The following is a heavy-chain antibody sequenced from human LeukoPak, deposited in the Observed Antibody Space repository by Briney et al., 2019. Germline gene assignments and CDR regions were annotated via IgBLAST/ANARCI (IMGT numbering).Heavy chain of an antibody. Sequence: KPSETLSLTCTVSGGSISSYYWSWIRQPPGKGLEWIGYISYSGSTDYNPSLKSRVTMSVDTSINQFSLKLSSVTAADTAVYYCAREQIEGPSIAARRWGNPNNWFDPWGQGTLVTVSS. V-gene: IGHV4-59*12. CDR3: AREQIEGPSIAARRWGNPNNWFDP. J-gene: IGHJ5*02. CDR2: ISYSGST. D-gene: IGHD6-6*01. CDR1: GGSISSYY.